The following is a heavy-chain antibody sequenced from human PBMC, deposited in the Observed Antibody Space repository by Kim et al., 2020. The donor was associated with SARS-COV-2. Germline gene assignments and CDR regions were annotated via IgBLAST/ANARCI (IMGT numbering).Heavy chain of an antibody. CDR1: GYSFTSYW. V-gene: IGHV5-51*01. CDR3: ARQRGITIFGVGSPDYYYGMDV. J-gene: IGHJ6*02. D-gene: IGHD3-3*01. CDR2: IYPGDSDT. Sequence: GESLKISCKGSGYSFTSYWIGWVRQMPGKGLEWMGIIYPGDSDTRYSPSFQGQVTISADKSISTAYLQWSSLKASDTAMYYCARQRGITIFGVGSPDYYYGMDVWGQGTTVTVSS.